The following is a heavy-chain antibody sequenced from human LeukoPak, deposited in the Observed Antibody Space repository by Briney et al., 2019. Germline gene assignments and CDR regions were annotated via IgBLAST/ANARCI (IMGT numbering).Heavy chain of an antibody. J-gene: IGHJ4*02. Sequence: GRSLRLSCAASGFTFSSYGMHWVRQAPGKGLEWVAVISYDGSNKYYADSVKGRFTISRDNAKNTLYLQMNSLRAEDTAVYYCARDLADWGQGTLVTVSS. CDR2: ISYDGSNK. CDR1: GFTFSSYG. V-gene: IGHV3-30*03. D-gene: IGHD6-13*01. CDR3: ARDLAD.